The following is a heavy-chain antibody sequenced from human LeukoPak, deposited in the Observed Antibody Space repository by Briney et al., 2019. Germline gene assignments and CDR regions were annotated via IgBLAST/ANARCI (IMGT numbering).Heavy chain of an antibody. CDR1: GFTFGSHA. CDR3: AKLSGWTGWFFDY. D-gene: IGHD6-19*01. V-gene: IGHV3-23*01. CDR2: ISKNGDST. Sequence: GGSLRLSCAASGFTFGSHAISWVRQAPGKGLEWVSAISKNGDSTYYADSVKGRFTISRDNSKNTIYLQMNTLRVEDTAVYYCAKLSGWTGWFFDYWGQGTVVTVSS. J-gene: IGHJ4*02.